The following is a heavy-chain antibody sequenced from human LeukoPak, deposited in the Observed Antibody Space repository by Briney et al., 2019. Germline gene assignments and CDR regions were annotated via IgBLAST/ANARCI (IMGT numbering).Heavy chain of an antibody. D-gene: IGHD1-26*01. CDR2: IYYSGST. CDR3: ARQWSGELLGGENDY. Sequence: PSETLSLTCTVSGGSISSSSYYWGWIRQPPGKGLEWIGSIYYSGSTYYNPSLKSRVTISVDTSKNQFSLKLSSVTAADTAVYYCARQWSGELLGGENDYWGQGTLVTVSS. V-gene: IGHV4-39*01. CDR1: GGSISSSSYY. J-gene: IGHJ4*02.